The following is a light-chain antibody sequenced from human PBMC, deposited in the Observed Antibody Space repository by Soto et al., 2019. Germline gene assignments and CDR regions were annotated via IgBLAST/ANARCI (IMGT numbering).Light chain of an antibody. CDR3: QSYDSSLSARDV. V-gene: IGLV1-40*01. CDR2: GNS. J-gene: IGLJ1*01. CDR1: SSNIGAGYD. Sequence: QSVLTQPPSVSGAPGQRVTISCTGSSSNIGAGYDVHWYQQLPGTAPKLLIYGNSNRPSGVPDRFSASKSGTSASLAITGLQAEDEADYYCQSYDSSLSARDVFGTGTKLTVL.